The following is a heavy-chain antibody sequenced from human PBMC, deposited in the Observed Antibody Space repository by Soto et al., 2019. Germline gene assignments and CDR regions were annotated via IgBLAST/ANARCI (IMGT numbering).Heavy chain of an antibody. J-gene: IGHJ6*02. CDR1: GGYFNNRQTLNSYP. Sequence: QVQVVQSGAEVKRPGSSVNVSCKASGGYFNNRQTLNSYPISWVRQAPGHGLEWMGGIIPLFGTTYYAHSFHGRVTINEDKSTSTTYLELNNMTSDDTAVYYRAKSWRGEIYYYNYAMDVWGQGTTVTVSS. V-gene: IGHV1-69*06. CDR3: AKSWRGEIYYYNYAMDV. CDR2: IIPLFGTT. D-gene: IGHD3-10*01.